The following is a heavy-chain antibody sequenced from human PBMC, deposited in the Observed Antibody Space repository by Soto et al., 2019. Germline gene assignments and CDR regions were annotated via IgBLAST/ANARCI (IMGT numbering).Heavy chain of an antibody. CDR1: GFSVSANY. CDR3: VRDFGLAAASAY. CDR2: MYSGGST. J-gene: IGHJ4*02. V-gene: IGHV3-53*01. D-gene: IGHD6-13*01. Sequence: GGSLRLSCAASGFSVSANYMSWVRQAPGKGLEWVSLMYSGGSTYYADSVKGRFTISRDSSKNTLYLQMNSLRAEDTAVHYCVRDFGLAAASAYWGQGTLVTVSS.